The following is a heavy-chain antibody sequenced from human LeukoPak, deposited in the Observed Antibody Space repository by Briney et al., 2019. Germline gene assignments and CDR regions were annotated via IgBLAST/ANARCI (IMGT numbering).Heavy chain of an antibody. D-gene: IGHD2-15*01. CDR2: IYYSVST. V-gene: IGHV4-31*03. Sequence: PSETLSLTCTVSRGSISSGVYYWSWIRQHPGEGREWIAYIYYSVSTYYNPSLKIRFTISVDTSKNQFSLKLSSFTAAATAVDYCARAVAATGWFDTWGPGNLVTVSS. CDR3: ARAVAATGWFDT. J-gene: IGHJ5*02. CDR1: RGSISSGVYY.